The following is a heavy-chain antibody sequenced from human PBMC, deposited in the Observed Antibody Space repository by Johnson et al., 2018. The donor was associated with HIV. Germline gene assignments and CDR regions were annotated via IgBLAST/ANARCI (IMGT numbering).Heavy chain of an antibody. CDR3: ARALKTAKVEIDYYGSGSSGDAFDI. V-gene: IGHV3-30*04. CDR2: ISYDGTHK. J-gene: IGHJ3*02. D-gene: IGHD3-10*01. CDR1: GFTFSSYA. Sequence: QVQLVESGGGVVRPGRSLRLSCAASGFTFSSYAMHWVRQAPGKGLEWVAVISYDGTHKYYADSVKGRFTISRDNSKNKLYLQTNSLRDEDTAVFYCARALKTAKVEIDYYGSGSSGDAFDIWGQGTMVTVSS.